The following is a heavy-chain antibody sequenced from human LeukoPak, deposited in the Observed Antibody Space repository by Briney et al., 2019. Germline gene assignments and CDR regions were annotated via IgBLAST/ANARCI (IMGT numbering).Heavy chain of an antibody. J-gene: IGHJ6*03. Sequence: SETLSLTCAVSGYSISSGYYWGWIRQPPVKGLEWIGSIYHSGSTYYNPSLKSRVTISADTSKNQFSLKLSSVTAADTAVYYCARLRSSTSFGYMDVWGKGTTVTVSS. CDR3: ARLRSSTSFGYMDV. CDR1: GYSISSGYY. V-gene: IGHV4-38-2*01. D-gene: IGHD2-2*01. CDR2: IYHSGST.